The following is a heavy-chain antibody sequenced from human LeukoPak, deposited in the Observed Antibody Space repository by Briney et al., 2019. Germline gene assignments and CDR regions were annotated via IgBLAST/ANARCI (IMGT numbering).Heavy chain of an antibody. CDR1: GFTFSSYA. Sequence: GRSLRLSCAASGFTFSSYAMHWVRQAPGKGLEWVAVISYDGSNKCYADSAKGRFTISRDNSKNTLYLQMNSLRAEDTAVYYCARDHENTLTLLYWGQGTLVTVSS. V-gene: IGHV3-30-3*01. D-gene: IGHD2/OR15-2a*01. CDR3: ARDHENTLTLLY. J-gene: IGHJ4*02. CDR2: ISYDGSNK.